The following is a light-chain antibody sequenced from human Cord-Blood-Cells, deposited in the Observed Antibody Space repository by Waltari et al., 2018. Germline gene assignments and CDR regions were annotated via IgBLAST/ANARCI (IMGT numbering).Light chain of an antibody. Sequence: QSALPQPASVSGSPGQSINISCPGTRSAVGSYNLVSWYQPNPGKPPKLMIYEGSKRPSGFSNRFSGSKSGNTASLTISGLQAEDEADYYCCSYAGSSTYVFGTGTKVTVL. J-gene: IGLJ1*01. CDR1: RSAVGSYNL. CDR2: EGS. V-gene: IGLV2-23*01. CDR3: CSYAGSSTYV.